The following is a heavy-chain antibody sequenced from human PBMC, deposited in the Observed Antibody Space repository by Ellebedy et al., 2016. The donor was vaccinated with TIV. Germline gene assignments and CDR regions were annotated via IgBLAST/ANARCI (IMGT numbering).Heavy chain of an antibody. V-gene: IGHV3-7*01. CDR1: GFSFRSYW. CDR2: INQGGSER. D-gene: IGHD4-17*01. CDR3: ATDGSYGDYLSPAHAFEI. J-gene: IGHJ3*02. Sequence: GESLKISCGSSGFSFRSYWMTWVRQAPGKGLEWVANINQGGSERHYVDSVKGRLTISRDNAKNSLYLEMNSLRAEDTAVYYCATDGSYGDYLSPAHAFEIWGQGTVVAVSS.